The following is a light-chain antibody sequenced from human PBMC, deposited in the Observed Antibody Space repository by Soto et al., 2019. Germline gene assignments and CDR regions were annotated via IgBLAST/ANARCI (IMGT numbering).Light chain of an antibody. J-gene: IGLJ1*01. CDR1: SSDVGGYNY. CDR2: DVS. V-gene: IGLV2-14*01. Sequence: QSALTQPASVSGSPGQSVTISCTGTSSDVGGYNYVSWYQQHPGKAPKLMIYDVSNRPSGISNRFSGSKSGNTASLTISGLQAEDEVDYYCSSYTGSSTYVFGTGTKVTVL. CDR3: SSYTGSSTYV.